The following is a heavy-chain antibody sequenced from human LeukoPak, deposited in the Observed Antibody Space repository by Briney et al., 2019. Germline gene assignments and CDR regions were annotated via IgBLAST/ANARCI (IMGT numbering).Heavy chain of an antibody. J-gene: IGHJ6*02. Sequence: ASVEVSCKASGYTFTSYGISWVRQAPGQGLEWMGWISAYNGNTNYAQKLQGRVTMTTDTSTSTAYMELRSLRSDDTAVYYCARDYPSGRVYYYYYGMDVWGQGTTVTVSS. CDR3: ARDYPSGRVYYYYYGMDV. V-gene: IGHV1-18*01. CDR2: ISAYNGNT. CDR1: GYTFTSYG.